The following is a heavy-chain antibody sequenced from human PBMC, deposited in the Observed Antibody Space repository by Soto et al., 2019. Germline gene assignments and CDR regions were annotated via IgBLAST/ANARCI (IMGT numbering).Heavy chain of an antibody. CDR1: GYSFTSYG. CDR3: AGPPWVRRLFDS. V-gene: IGHV1-18*01. CDR2: VSTYTGDT. J-gene: IGHJ4*02. D-gene: IGHD3-10*01. Sequence: QVQLVQSGAEVKNLGASVKVSCKASGYSFTSYGISWVRQAPGQGLEWMGWVSTYTGDTNYIQKLQGRVSLTTDTSTTTADMELRSLRSDDTSLYYCAGPPWVRRLFDSWGQGTLVTVS.